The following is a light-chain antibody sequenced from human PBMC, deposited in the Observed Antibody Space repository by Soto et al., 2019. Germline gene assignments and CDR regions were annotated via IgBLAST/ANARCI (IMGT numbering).Light chain of an antibody. CDR1: QSLLHSNGYNY. V-gene: IGKV2-28*01. CDR3: MQALQTPPA. Sequence: DIVMTQSPLSLPVTPGEPASISCRSSQSLLHSNGYNYLDWYLQKPGQSPQLLIYLGSNRASGVPDRLSGSGSGTDFTLKISRVEAEDVGFYYCMQALQTPPAFGQGTKLEIK. J-gene: IGKJ2*01. CDR2: LGS.